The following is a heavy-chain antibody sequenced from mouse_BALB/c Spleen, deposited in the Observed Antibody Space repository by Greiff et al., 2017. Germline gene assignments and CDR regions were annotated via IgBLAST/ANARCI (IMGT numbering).Heavy chain of an antibody. CDR2: ISSGGGST. CDR3: ARWDGGNYGGDYFDY. Sequence: EVKVVESGGGLVKPGGSLKLSCAASGFAFSSYDMSWVRQTPEKRLEWVAYISSGGGSTYYPDTVKGRFTISRDNAKNTLYLQMSSLKSEDTAMYYCARWDGGNYGGDYFDYWGQGTTLTVSS. V-gene: IGHV5-12-1*01. J-gene: IGHJ2*01. CDR1: GFAFSSYD. D-gene: IGHD1-1*02.